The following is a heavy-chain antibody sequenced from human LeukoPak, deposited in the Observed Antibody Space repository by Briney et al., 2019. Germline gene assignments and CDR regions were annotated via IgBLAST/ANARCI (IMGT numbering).Heavy chain of an antibody. V-gene: IGHV1-69*04. Sequence: ASVKVSCKASGGTFSSYAIGWVRQAPGQGLEWMGRIIPILGIANYAQEFQGRVTITADKSTSTAYMELSSLRSEDTAVYYCARDHRDGYNPGYFDYWGQGTLVTVSS. CDR3: ARDHRDGYNPGYFDY. CDR2: IIPILGIA. J-gene: IGHJ4*02. D-gene: IGHD5-24*01. CDR1: GGTFSSYA.